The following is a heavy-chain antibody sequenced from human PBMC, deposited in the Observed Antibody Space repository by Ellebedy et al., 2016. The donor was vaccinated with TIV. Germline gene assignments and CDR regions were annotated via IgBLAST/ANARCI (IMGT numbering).Heavy chain of an antibody. V-gene: IGHV3-30-3*01. CDR3: ARESSGYASYFDY. CDR1: GFTFSSYA. CDR2: ISYDGSNK. D-gene: IGHD5-12*01. J-gene: IGHJ4*02. Sequence: GESLKISCAASGFTFSSYAMHWVRQAPGKGLEWVAVISYDGSNKYYADSVKGRFTISRDNSKNTLYLQMNSLRAEDTAVYYCARESSGYASYFDYWGQGTLVTVSS.